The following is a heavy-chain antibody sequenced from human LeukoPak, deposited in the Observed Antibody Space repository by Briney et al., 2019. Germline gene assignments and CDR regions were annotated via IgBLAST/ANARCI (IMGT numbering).Heavy chain of an antibody. CDR2: INHSGST. Sequence: SETLSLTCAVYGGSFSGYYWSWIRQPPGKGLEWIGEINHSGSTNYNPSLKSRVTISVDTSKSQFSLKLSSVTAADTAVYYCARGGVGLRFPFFDYWGQGTLVTVSS. D-gene: IGHD4-17*01. CDR1: GGSFSGYY. V-gene: IGHV4-34*01. CDR3: ARGGVGLRFPFFDY. J-gene: IGHJ4*02.